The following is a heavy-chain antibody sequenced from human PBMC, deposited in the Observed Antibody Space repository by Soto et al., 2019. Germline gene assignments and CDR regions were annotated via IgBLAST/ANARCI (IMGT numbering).Heavy chain of an antibody. D-gene: IGHD2-15*01. J-gene: IGHJ4*02. CDR2: MNPNSGNT. V-gene: IGHV1-8*01. CDR3: ARRYCSGGSCYFDY. CDR1: GYTFTSYD. Sequence: GSVKVSCKASGYTFTSYDINWVRQATGQGLEWMGWMNPNSGNTGYAQKFQGRVTMTRNTSISTAYMELSSLRSEDTAVYYCARRYCSGGSCYFDYWGQGTMVTVS.